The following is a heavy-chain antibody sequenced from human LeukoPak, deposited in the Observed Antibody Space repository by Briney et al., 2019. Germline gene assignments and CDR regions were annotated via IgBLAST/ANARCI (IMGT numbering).Heavy chain of an antibody. D-gene: IGHD3-3*01. Sequence: PSETLSLTCAVSGYSISSGYYWGWIRQPPGKGLEWIGRIYHSGSTYYNPSLKSRVTISVDTSKNQFSLKLSSVTAADTAVYYCASLYYDFWSGYSDYWYFDLWGRGTLVTVSS. V-gene: IGHV4-38-2*01. J-gene: IGHJ2*01. CDR3: ASLYYDFWSGYSDYWYFDL. CDR2: IYHSGST. CDR1: GYSISSGYY.